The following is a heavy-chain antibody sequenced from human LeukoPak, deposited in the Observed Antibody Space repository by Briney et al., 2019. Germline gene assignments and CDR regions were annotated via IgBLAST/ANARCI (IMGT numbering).Heavy chain of an antibody. V-gene: IGHV1-69*05. CDR3: ARVMGYYDSSGYYPIYYYCYMDV. CDR2: IIPIFGTA. D-gene: IGHD3-22*01. CDR1: GGTFSSYA. Sequence: SVKVSCKASGGTFSSYAISWVRQAPGQGLEWMGGIIPIFGTANYAQKFQGRVTITTDESTSTAYMELSSLRSEDTAVYYCARVMGYYDSSGYYPIYYYCYMDVWGKGTTVTVSS. J-gene: IGHJ6*03.